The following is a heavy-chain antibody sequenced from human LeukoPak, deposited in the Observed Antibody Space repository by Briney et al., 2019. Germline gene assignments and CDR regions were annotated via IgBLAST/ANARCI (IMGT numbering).Heavy chain of an antibody. V-gene: IGHV1-18*01. Sequence: ASVKVSCKASGYTFTSYGISWVRQAPGQGLEWMGWISAYNGNTNYAQKLQGRVTMTRDTSISTAYMELSRLRSDDTAVYYCARVRKLPAKHYYDSSGYFFDYWGQGTLVTVSS. CDR1: GYTFTSYG. D-gene: IGHD3-22*01. CDR3: ARVRKLPAKHYYDSSGYFFDY. J-gene: IGHJ4*02. CDR2: ISAYNGNT.